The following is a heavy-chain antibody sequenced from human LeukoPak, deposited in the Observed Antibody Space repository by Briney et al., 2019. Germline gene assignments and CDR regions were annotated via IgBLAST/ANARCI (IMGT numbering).Heavy chain of an antibody. Sequence: GGSLRLSCSASGFTFNNYAMHWVRQAPGKGLEWLSAISGSGGSTYYADSVQGRFTISRDNSKNTLYLQMSSLRAEDMAVYYCANSPKSDYWGQGTLVTVSS. J-gene: IGHJ4*02. CDR3: ANSPKSDY. CDR1: GFTFNNYA. V-gene: IGHV3-23*01. CDR2: ISGSGGST.